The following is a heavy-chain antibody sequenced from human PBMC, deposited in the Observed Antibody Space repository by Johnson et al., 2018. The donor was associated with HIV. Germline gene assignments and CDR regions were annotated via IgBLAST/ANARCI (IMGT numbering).Heavy chain of an antibody. CDR2: INCAGSST. V-gene: IGHV3-74*02. J-gene: IGHJ3*02. D-gene: IGHD3-22*01. Sequence: VLLVESGGGLVQPGGSLRLSCAASGFTFSDYYMSWIRQAHGKGLVWVSRINCAGSSTSYADSVKGRFTISRNSSKTTLYLQMNSLRAEDTAVYYCARGGRVYDSSGYYAFDIWGQGTMVTVSS. CDR3: ARGGRVYDSSGYYAFDI. CDR1: GFTFSDYY.